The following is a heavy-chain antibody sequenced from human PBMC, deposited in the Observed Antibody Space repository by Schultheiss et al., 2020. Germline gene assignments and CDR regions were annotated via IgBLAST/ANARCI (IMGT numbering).Heavy chain of an antibody. V-gene: IGHV4-61*02. CDR1: GGSISSSSYY. CDR3: ASYSSGWDPGPIDY. Sequence: TLSLTCTVSGGSISSSSYYWSWIRQPAGKGLEWIGRIYTSGSTNYNPSLKSRVTISVDTSKNQFSLKLSSVTAADTAVYYCASYSSGWDPGPIDYWGQGTLVTVSS. J-gene: IGHJ4*02. CDR2: IYTSGST. D-gene: IGHD6-19*01.